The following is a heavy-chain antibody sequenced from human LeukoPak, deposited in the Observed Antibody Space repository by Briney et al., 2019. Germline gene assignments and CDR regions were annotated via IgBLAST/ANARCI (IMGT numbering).Heavy chain of an antibody. D-gene: IGHD3-22*01. CDR3: AREGRGYKVAKFDY. J-gene: IGHJ4*02. CDR2: IYRHGGT. Sequence: GGSLRLSCAASGFTVSTNYVSWVRQAPGKGLEWVSVIYRHGGTAYADSVQGRFSISRDNSKNTVDLQMNSLRAEDTAVYYCAREGRGYKVAKFDYWGQGTLVTVSS. V-gene: IGHV3-66*01. CDR1: GFTVSTNY.